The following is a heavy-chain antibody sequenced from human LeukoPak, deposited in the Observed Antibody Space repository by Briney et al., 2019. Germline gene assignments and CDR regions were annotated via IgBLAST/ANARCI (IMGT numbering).Heavy chain of an antibody. V-gene: IGHV3-23*01. D-gene: IGHD6-6*01. J-gene: IGHJ6*03. CDR1: GFTFSSYA. Sequence: GGSLRLSCAASGFTFSSYAMSWVRQAPGKGLEWVSTISGSGGSTYYADSVKGRFTISRDNSKNTLYLQMNSLRAEDTAVYYCAKGRSIAAGPYYYYMDVWGKGTTVTVSS. CDR2: ISGSGGST. CDR3: AKGRSIAAGPYYYYMDV.